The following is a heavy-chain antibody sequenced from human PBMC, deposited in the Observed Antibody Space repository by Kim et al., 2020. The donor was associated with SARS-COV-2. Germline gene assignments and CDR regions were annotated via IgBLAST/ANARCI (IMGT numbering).Heavy chain of an antibody. Sequence: ASVKVSCKPSGYTFNTHGLHWVRQAPGQSLEWMGWIATDNGNTRYSQEFQGRVTITRDTSASTVYMELSSLTSEDTAVIYCARDNKFAGSSHWYFDLWGRGTLVTVSS. CDR1: GYTFNTHG. J-gene: IGHJ2*01. V-gene: IGHV1-3*04. D-gene: IGHD6-13*01. CDR2: IATDNGNT. CDR3: ARDNKFAGSSHWYFDL.